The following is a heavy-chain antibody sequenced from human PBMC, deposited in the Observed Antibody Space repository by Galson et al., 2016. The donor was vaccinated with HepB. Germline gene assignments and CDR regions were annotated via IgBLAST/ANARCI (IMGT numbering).Heavy chain of an antibody. J-gene: IGHJ4*02. CDR2: IVVGSGST. D-gene: IGHD3-9*01. V-gene: IGHV1-58*01. CDR1: GFTSSGSA. CDR3: AVEVLIGHAHFDY. Sequence: SVKVSCKASGFTSSGSALHWVRQAPGQRLEWIGWIVVGSGSTNYAQKFHERVTITRDMSTSTTHMEVSSLRSEYTAVYYCAVEVLIGHAHFDYWGLGTLVTVSS.